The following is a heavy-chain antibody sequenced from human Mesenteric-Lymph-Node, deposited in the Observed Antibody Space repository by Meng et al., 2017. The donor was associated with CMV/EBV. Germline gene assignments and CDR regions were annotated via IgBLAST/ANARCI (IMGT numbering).Heavy chain of an antibody. Sequence: TCAVYGETFSGFYWSWIRQPPGEGLEWIGEIDDSGSARYNPSLKSRVTISVDTSKNQFSLNLNSMTAADTAVYYCAREIVFGGSYADSWGQGTLVTVSS. V-gene: IGHV4-34*01. CDR3: AREIVFGGSYADS. CDR1: GETFSGFY. CDR2: IDDSGSA. J-gene: IGHJ4*02. D-gene: IGHD1-26*01.